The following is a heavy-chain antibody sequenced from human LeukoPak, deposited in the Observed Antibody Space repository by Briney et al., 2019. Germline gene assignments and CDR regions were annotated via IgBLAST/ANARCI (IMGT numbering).Heavy chain of an antibody. CDR3: ARGPDSMTSFDS. V-gene: IGHV3-30*03. J-gene: IGHJ4*02. D-gene: IGHD2/OR15-2a*01. CDR1: GFTFSIYD. Sequence: GSPRLPLPTPGFTFSIYDMHLGPQAPGEGLEWVAVISYDGSDKYYADSVKGRFPISRDNSKNTLYLQMNSLRAEDTAVYYCARGPDSMTSFDSWGQGTLVTVSS. CDR2: ISYDGSDK.